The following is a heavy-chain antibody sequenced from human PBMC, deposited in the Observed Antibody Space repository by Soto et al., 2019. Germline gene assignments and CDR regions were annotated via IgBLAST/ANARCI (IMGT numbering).Heavy chain of an antibody. V-gene: IGHV1-69*13. J-gene: IGHJ6*02. CDR2: IIPIFGTA. D-gene: IGHD2-21*02. CDR1: GGTFSSYA. Sequence: GASVKVSCKASGGTFSSYAISWVRQAPGQGLEWMGGIIPIFGTANYAQKFQGRVTITADESTSTAYMELSSLRSEDTAVYYCAIAYCGGDCYSRHYYYYYGMDVWGQGTTVTVSS. CDR3: AIAYCGGDCYSRHYYYYYGMDV.